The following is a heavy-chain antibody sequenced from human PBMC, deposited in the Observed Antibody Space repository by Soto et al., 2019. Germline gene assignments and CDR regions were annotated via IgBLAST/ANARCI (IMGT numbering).Heavy chain of an antibody. J-gene: IGHJ4*02. CDR1: GYTFTSYG. CDR3: ARDPPRRYSYGQGLDY. D-gene: IGHD5-18*01. V-gene: IGHV1-18*04. CDR2: ISTYNGNT. Sequence: HVQLVQSGAEVKKPGASVKVSCKASGYTFTSYGISWVRQAPGQGLEWMGWISTYNGNTNYAQKLQRRVTMTTDTSTSTAYMEVRRLSSDDTAVYYCARDPPRRYSYGQGLDYWGQGTLVTVSS.